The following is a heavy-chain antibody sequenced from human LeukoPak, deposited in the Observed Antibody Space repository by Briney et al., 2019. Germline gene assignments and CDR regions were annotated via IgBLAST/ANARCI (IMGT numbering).Heavy chain of an antibody. D-gene: IGHD2-2*01. CDR1: GFTLSSYW. J-gene: IGHJ4*02. CDR3: AKGALGYCTSDSCYAVVDY. Sequence: GGSLRLSCAASGFTLSSYWMTWVRQAPAKGLEWVGNIKQDGSEKYYVDSVKGRFTISRDNANTSLYLQMNSLRAEDTAVYYCAKGALGYCTSDSCYAVVDYWGQGTLVTVSS. V-gene: IGHV3-7*01. CDR2: IKQDGSEK.